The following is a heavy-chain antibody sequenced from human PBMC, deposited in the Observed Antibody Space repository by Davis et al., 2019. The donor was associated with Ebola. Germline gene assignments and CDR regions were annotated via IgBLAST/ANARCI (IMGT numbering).Heavy chain of an antibody. CDR2: INHSGST. Sequence: GSLRLSCAVYGGSFSGYYWSWIRQPPGKGLEWIGEINHSGSTNYNPSLKSRVTISVDTSKNQFSLKLSSVTAADTAVYYCARLRIAAAVHFDYWGQGTLVTVSS. CDR3: ARLRIAAAVHFDY. J-gene: IGHJ4*02. D-gene: IGHD6-13*01. CDR1: GGSFSGYY. V-gene: IGHV4-34*01.